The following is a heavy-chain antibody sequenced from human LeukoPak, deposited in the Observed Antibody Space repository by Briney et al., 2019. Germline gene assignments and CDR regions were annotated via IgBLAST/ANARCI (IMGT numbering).Heavy chain of an antibody. D-gene: IGHD2-8*01. Sequence: GGSLRLSCAASGFTFSSYGMHWVRQAPGKGLEWVAVISYDGSNKYYADSVKGRFTISRDNSKNTLYLQMSSLRAEDTAVYYCAKNGGPAADLFDYWGQGTLVTVSS. CDR1: GFTFSSYG. V-gene: IGHV3-30*18. J-gene: IGHJ4*02. CDR3: AKNGGPAADLFDY. CDR2: ISYDGSNK.